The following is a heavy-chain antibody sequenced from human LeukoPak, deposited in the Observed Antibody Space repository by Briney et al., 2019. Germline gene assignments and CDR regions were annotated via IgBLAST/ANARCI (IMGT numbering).Heavy chain of an antibody. Sequence: SETLSLTCTVSGGSISSYYWSWIRQPPGKGLEWIGYIYYSGSTNYNPSLKSRVTISVDTSKNQFSLKLSSVTAADTAVYYCARVWDSSGYFDYWGQGTLVTVSS. D-gene: IGHD3-22*01. CDR1: GGSISSYY. CDR3: ARVWDSSGYFDY. CDR2: IYYSGST. J-gene: IGHJ4*02. V-gene: IGHV4-59*01.